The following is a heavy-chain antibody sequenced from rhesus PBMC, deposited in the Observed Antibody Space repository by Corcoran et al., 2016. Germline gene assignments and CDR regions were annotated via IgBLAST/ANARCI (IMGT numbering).Heavy chain of an antibody. CDR3: TRDKSGGFDY. Sequence: QVQLVQSGGEIKQPGASVKLSCKASGYSFTTHYIHWVRQAPGQGLEVIGHIPPSKGNQHPAQTFQRRVTLTTGTATSTAYMALSSLRSEDTAVYYCTRDKSGGFDYWGQGVLVTVSS. CDR1: GYSFTTHY. CDR2: IPPSKGNQ. V-gene: IGHV1-180*01. J-gene: IGHJ4*01.